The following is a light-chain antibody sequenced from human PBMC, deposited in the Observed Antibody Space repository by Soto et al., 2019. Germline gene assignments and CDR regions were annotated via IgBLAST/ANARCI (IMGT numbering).Light chain of an antibody. V-gene: IGLV2-14*03. Sequence: QSVLTQPASVSGSPGESITISCTGTSSAVGGYNSVSWYQHHPGKAPKIILYDVGDRPSGVSYRFSGSKSGNTASLTISGLQAADEADYFCSSFTSSMTNVFGSGTKVTVL. CDR2: DVG. CDR3: SSFTSSMTNV. CDR1: SSAVGGYNS. J-gene: IGLJ1*01.